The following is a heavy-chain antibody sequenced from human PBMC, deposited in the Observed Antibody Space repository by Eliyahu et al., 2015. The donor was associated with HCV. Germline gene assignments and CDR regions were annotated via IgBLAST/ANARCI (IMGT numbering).Heavy chain of an antibody. V-gene: IGHV4-31*03. CDR1: GGSXSSGGYY. J-gene: IGHJ4*02. D-gene: IGHD3-10*01. CDR3: AREVYGSGVPYFDY. Sequence: QVQLQESGPGLVKPSQTLSLTCTVSGGSXSSGGYYWSWIRQHPGKGLEWIGYIYYSGSTYYNPSLKSRVTISVDTSKNQFSLKLSSVTAADTAVYYCAREVYGSGVPYFDYWGRGTLVTVSS. CDR2: IYYSGST.